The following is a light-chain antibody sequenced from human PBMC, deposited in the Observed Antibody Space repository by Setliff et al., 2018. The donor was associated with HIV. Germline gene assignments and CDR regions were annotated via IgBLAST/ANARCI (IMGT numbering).Light chain of an antibody. J-gene: IGLJ1*01. CDR3: SSYTSSSTPYV. CDR2: EVS. Sequence: QSVLTQSASVSGSPGQSITISCTGTSSDGNGYNYVSWYQQHPGKAPKLMIYEVSNRPSGVSNRFSGSKSGNTASLTISGLQAEDEADYYCSSYTSSSTPYVFGTGTKVTVL. CDR1: SSDGNGYNY. V-gene: IGLV2-14*01.